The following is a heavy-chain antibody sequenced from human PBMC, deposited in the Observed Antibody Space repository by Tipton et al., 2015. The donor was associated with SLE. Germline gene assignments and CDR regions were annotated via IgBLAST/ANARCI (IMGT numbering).Heavy chain of an antibody. CDR1: GGSISSHY. CDR2: IYYSGST. V-gene: IGHV4-59*11. D-gene: IGHD3-16*01. CDR3: ARDLPQSRGDAFNI. J-gene: IGHJ3*02. Sequence: TLPLTCTVSGGSISSHYWSWIRQPPGKGLEWIGYIYYSGSTNYNPSLKSRVTISVDTSKNQFSLKLSSVTAADTAVYYCARDLPQSRGDAFNIWGQGTMVTVSS.